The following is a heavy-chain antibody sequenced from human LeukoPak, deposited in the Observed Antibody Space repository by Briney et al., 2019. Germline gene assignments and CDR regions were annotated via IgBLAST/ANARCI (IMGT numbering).Heavy chain of an antibody. V-gene: IGHV3-73*01. CDR3: TRHVSARRGSYLDNDAFDI. D-gene: IGHD1-26*01. CDR1: GFTLSVSA. Sequence: PGGSLRLSCAASGFTLSVSAMHWVRQASGKGLEWVGRIRSKANSYATAYAASVKGRFTISRDDSKNTAYLQMNSLKTEDTAVYYCTRHVSARRGSYLDNDAFDIWGQGTMVTVSS. J-gene: IGHJ3*02. CDR2: IRSKANSYAT.